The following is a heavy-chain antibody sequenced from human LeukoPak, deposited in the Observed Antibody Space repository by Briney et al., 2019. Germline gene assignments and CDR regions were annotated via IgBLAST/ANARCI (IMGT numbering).Heavy chain of an antibody. V-gene: IGHV4-39*01. Sequence: SETLSLTCTVSGGSISSSSYYWGWIRQPPGKGLEWIGSIYYSGSTYYNPSLKSRVTIFVDTSKNQFSLKLSSVTAADTAVYYCARQRKGYYDSSGYFDYWGQGTLVTVSS. CDR3: ARQRKGYYDSSGYFDY. D-gene: IGHD3-22*01. CDR1: GGSISSSSYY. CDR2: IYYSGST. J-gene: IGHJ4*02.